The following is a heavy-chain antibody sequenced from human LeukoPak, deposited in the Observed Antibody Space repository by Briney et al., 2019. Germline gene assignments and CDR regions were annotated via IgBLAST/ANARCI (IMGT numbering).Heavy chain of an antibody. V-gene: IGHV3-48*03. CDR3: ARDWGLVEY. CDR1: GFTFSSYE. CDR2: ISSSGSTI. Sequence: PGGSLRLSCAASGFTFSSYEMNWVRQAPGKGLEWVSYISSSGSTIYYADSVKGRFTISRDNAKNSLYLQMNSLRADDTAIYYCARDWGLVEYWGQGTLVTVSS. D-gene: IGHD3/OR15-3a*01. J-gene: IGHJ4*02.